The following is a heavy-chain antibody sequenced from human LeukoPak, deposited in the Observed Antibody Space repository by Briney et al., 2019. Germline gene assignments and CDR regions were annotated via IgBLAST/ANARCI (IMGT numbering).Heavy chain of an antibody. CDR2: IYAGGGT. CDR3: VRFLEWLLV. CDR1: GFTVSTNY. D-gene: IGHD3-3*01. J-gene: IGHJ4*02. Sequence: PGGSLRLSCAASGFTVSTNYMSWVRQAPGKGLEWVSVIYAGGGTYYADSVKGRFTISRDNSKNTLYLQMNSLRAEDAAVYYCVRFLEWLLVWGQGTLVTVSS. V-gene: IGHV3-53*01.